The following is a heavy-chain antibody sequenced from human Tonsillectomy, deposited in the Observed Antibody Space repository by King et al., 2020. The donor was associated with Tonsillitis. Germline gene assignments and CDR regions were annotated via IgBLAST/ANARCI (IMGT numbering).Heavy chain of an antibody. CDR1: GFTFGDYA. CDR3: TSRQVEPGVYFSYMDV. J-gene: IGHJ6*03. Sequence: VQLVESGGGSVQPGRSLRLSCSTSGFTFGDYAMSWFRRAPGKGLEWVGFIRSKTSSGTPEYAASVKGRFTISRDDSKSIAYLQMNSLKTEDTAVYYCTSRQVEPGVYFSYMDVWGKGTTVTVS. V-gene: IGHV3-49*03. CDR2: IRSKTSSGTP. D-gene: IGHD1-14*01.